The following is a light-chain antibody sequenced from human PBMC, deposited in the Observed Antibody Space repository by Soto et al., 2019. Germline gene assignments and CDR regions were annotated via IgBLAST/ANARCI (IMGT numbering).Light chain of an antibody. J-gene: IGKJ3*01. CDR1: QSVSVN. Sequence: EIVMTQSPATLSGSPGERATLSCRTSQSVSVNLAWYQQKPGQAPRLLIYGASITATGIPARFSGSGSGTEFSRTISSLQSEDFAVYYCHQYNNWPSSFGPGTKVHIK. CDR2: GAS. V-gene: IGKV3-15*01. CDR3: HQYNNWPSS.